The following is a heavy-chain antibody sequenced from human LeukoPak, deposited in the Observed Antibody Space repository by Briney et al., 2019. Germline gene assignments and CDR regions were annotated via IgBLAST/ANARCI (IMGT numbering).Heavy chain of an antibody. V-gene: IGHV3-48*01. CDR2: ISSSSSTI. Sequence: GGSLRLSCAASGFTFSSYSMNWVRQAPGKGLEWVSYISSSSSTIYYADSVKGRFTISRDNAKNSLYLQMNSLRAADTAVYYCARGCGVVVAATTATAFDYWGQGTLVTVSS. CDR3: ARGCGVVVAATTATAFDY. J-gene: IGHJ4*02. CDR1: GFTFSSYS. D-gene: IGHD2-15*01.